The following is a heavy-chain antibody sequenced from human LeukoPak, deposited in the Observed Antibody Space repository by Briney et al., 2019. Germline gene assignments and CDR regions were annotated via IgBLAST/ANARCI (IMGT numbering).Heavy chain of an antibody. J-gene: IGHJ4*02. Sequence: PGGSLRLSCAASGLIFGSYEMNWVRQAPGKGLEWVSYIDANSNKIYYADSVRGRFSTSRDNPRNSMFLRMNRLRVDDTAVYYCASPLRDYWGPGTLVVVSS. CDR3: ASPLRDY. CDR2: IDANSNKI. CDR1: GLIFGSYE. V-gene: IGHV3-48*03.